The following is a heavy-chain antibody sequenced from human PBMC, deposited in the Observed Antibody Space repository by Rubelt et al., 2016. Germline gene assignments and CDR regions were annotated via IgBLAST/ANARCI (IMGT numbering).Heavy chain of an antibody. Sequence: QVQLQESGPGLVKPSETLSLTCTVSGGSISSYYWSWIRQPPGTGLEWLGTVYYSGRTYSNPSLQSRVTISVDTSKNQFSLNLRSVPAADTAVYDCATTAAELYNWFDPWGQGTLVTVSS. V-gene: IGHV4-59*04. CDR1: GGSISSYY. D-gene: IGHD6-13*01. CDR3: ATTAAELYNWFDP. CDR2: VYYSGRT. J-gene: IGHJ5*02.